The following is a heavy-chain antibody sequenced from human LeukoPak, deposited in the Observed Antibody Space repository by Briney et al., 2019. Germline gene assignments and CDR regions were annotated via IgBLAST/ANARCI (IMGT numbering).Heavy chain of an antibody. CDR1: GFTFSSYA. D-gene: IGHD4-23*01. CDR3: AKGTDYGGNLCYFDY. J-gene: IGHJ4*02. Sequence: GGSLRLSCAASGFTFSSYAMSWVRQAPGKGLEWVSGISNSGGSTNYADSVKGRFTISRDNSKNTLYLQMNSLRAGDTAVYYCAKGTDYGGNLCYFDYWGQGTLVTVSS. V-gene: IGHV3-23*01. CDR2: ISNSGGST.